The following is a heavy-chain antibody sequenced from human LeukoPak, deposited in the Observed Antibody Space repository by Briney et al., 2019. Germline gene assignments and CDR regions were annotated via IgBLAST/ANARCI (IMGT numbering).Heavy chain of an antibody. V-gene: IGHV6-1*01. CDR2: TYYRSKWYN. CDR1: GDSVSSNSAA. Sequence: SQALSLTCAISGDSVSSNSAAWNWIRQSPSRGLEWLGWTYYRSKWYNDYTVSVKSRITINPDTSKNQFSLQLNSVTPEDTAVYYCAKERNVRGAYSSERNWFDPWGQGTLVTVSS. CDR3: AKERNVRGAYSSERNWFDP. J-gene: IGHJ5*02. D-gene: IGHD6-19*01.